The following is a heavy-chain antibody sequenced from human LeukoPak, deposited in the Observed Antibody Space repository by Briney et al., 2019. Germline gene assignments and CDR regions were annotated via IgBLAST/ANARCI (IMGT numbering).Heavy chain of an antibody. D-gene: IGHD4/OR15-4a*01. J-gene: IGHJ4*02. CDR1: GGSFSGYY. Sequence: SETLSLTCAVYGGSFSGYYWSWIRQPPGKGLEWIGEINHSGSTNYNPSLKSRVTISGDTSKDQFSLKLSSVTAADTAVYYCARVLTSKFDYWGQGTLVTVSS. CDR3: ARVLTSKFDY. V-gene: IGHV4-34*01. CDR2: INHSGST.